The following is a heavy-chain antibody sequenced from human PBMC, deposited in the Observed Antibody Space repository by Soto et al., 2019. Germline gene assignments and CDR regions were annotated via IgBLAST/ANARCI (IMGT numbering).Heavy chain of an antibody. V-gene: IGHV1-2*02. J-gene: IGHJ4*02. CDR3: ARGYSTGWYSSVFCDY. CDR2: INPHSGDT. Sequence: QVQLVQSGAEVKNPGASVKVSCKTSGDTFTGYYMHWVRQAPGQGLEWMGWINPHSGDTDYAQTFQGRVTMTRDTSISTAYMELSRLRSNDTAFYYCARGYSTGWYSSVFCDYWGQGTLVTVSS. CDR1: GDTFTGYY. D-gene: IGHD6-19*01.